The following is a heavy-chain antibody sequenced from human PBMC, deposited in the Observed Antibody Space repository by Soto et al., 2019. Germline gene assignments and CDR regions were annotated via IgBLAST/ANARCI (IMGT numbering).Heavy chain of an antibody. CDR2: MNNIGRT. V-gene: IGHV4-59*01. CDR3: ARSFCRDAVRCNWFDP. Sequence: QVQLQESGPGLVKPSETLSLTCTVSAASSSSFYWSWIRQPPGKGLEWIGYMNNIGRTNYNPSLKSRVTISLEPSKNQFSLNLTSVIAADTAVYYCARSFCRDAVRCNWFDPWGQGTLVTVSS. D-gene: IGHD2-8*01. J-gene: IGHJ5*02. CDR1: AASSSSFY.